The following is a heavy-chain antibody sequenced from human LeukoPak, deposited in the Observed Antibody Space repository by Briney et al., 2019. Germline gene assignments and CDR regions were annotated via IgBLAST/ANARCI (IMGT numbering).Heavy chain of an antibody. V-gene: IGHV4-34*01. CDR1: GGSFSGYY. CDR3: ARDNPYGSGSPEYYFDY. CDR2: INHSGST. D-gene: IGHD3-10*01. Sequence: SETLSLTCAVYGGSFSGYYWSWIRQPPGKGLEWIGEINHSGSTNYNPSLKSRVTISVDTSKNQFSLKLSSVTAADTAVYYCARDNPYGSGSPEYYFDYWGQGTLVTVSS. J-gene: IGHJ4*02.